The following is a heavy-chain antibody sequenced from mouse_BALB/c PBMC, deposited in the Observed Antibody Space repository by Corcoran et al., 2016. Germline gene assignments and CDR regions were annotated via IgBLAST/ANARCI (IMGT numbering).Heavy chain of an antibody. V-gene: IGHV1S81*02. J-gene: IGHJ2*01. CDR3: TRQVYRGLGDFDY. CDR1: GYTFTSYY. D-gene: IGHD2-3*01. Sequence: QVQLQQPGAELMKPGASVKVSCKASGYTFTSYYIYWVKQRPGQGLEWIGGINPSNGETNFNEKFKSKATLTVDKSSSTAYMQLSSLTSEDSAVYYCTRQVYRGLGDFDYCGQGTTLTVSS. CDR2: INPSNGET.